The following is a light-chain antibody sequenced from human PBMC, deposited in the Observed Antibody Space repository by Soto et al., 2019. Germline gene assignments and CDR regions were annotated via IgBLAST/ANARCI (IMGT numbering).Light chain of an antibody. Sequence: DIQMTQSPSAMSASVGDRVTITCRASQGICTFLTWFQQKPGRVPKRLIYGTSSLQNGVPARFSGTVSGTEFTLTINSLQPEDFATYYCLQHAGYPFTFGGGTRVEVK. V-gene: IGKV1-17*03. J-gene: IGKJ4*01. CDR1: QGICTF. CDR2: GTS. CDR3: LQHAGYPFT.